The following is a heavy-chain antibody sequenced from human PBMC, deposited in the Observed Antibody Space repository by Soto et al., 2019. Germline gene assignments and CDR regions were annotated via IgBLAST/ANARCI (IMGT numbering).Heavy chain of an antibody. CDR3: AKAPIYGSGSYHFDY. J-gene: IGHJ4*02. V-gene: IGHV3-23*01. CDR1: GFTFSSYA. CDR2: ISGSGGST. D-gene: IGHD3-10*01. Sequence: GGSLRLSCAASGFTFSSYAMSWVRQAPGKGLEWVSAISGSGGSTYYADSVKGRFTISRDNSKNTLYLQMNSLRAEDTAVYYCAKAPIYGSGSYHFDYWGQGTLVTVSS.